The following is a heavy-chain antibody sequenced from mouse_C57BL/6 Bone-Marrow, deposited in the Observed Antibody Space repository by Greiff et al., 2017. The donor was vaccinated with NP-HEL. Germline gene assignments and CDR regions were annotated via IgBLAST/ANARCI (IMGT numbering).Heavy chain of an antibody. CDR2: INYDGSST. D-gene: IGHD1-1*01. J-gene: IGHJ1*03. CDR3: AREGGSSYEDWYFDV. CDR1: GFTFSDYY. V-gene: IGHV5-16*01. Sequence: EVNLVESEGGLVQPGSSMKLSCTASGFTFSDYYMAWVRQVPEKGLEWVANINYDGSSTYYLDSLKSRFIISRDNAKNILYLQMSSLKSEDTATYYCAREGGSSYEDWYFDVWGTGTTVTVSS.